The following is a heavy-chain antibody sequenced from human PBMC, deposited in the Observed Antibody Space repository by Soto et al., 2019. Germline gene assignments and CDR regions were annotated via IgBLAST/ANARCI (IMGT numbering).Heavy chain of an antibody. CDR1: GDSISSGDYY. CDR2: IYYRGNT. V-gene: IGHV4-30-4*01. J-gene: IGHJ5*02. Sequence: SETLSLTCTVSGDSISSGDYYWSWIRQPPGKGLEWIGHIYYRGNTYYNPSLQSRINILVDTSKNQFSLKLSSVTAADTAVYYCARLGAYYQSLDPWGPGTLVTVSS. CDR3: ARLGAYYQSLDP. D-gene: IGHD2-21*01.